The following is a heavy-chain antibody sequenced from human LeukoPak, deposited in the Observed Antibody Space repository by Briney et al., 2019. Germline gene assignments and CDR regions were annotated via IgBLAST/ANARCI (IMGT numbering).Heavy chain of an antibody. CDR1: GYTFNNYD. D-gene: IGHD6-13*01. J-gene: IGHJ5*02. CDR3: ARDPSAGPIAAAGIGGGNWSDP. CDR2: ISAHNGYT. Sequence: ASVKVSCKASGYTFNNYDISWVRQAPGQGLEWMGWISAHNGYTNYAQSLQVRVTMTTDTSTSTAYMELRSLRSDDTAVYYRARDPSAGPIAAAGIGGGNWSDPWGQGTLVTVSS. V-gene: IGHV1-18*01.